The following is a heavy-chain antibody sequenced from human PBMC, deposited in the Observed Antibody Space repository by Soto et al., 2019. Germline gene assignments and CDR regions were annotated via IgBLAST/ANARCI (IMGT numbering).Heavy chain of an antibody. Sequence: SEPLSLTCRISGGSISSYYWNWIRQAPGKGLEWIGFISYSGSTNYNPALTSRVTISVDTSKDQISLRLNSVTAADTAVYYCARGQSTSWGYYSVVDVWGKGTTV. CDR3: ARGQSTSWGYYSVVDV. V-gene: IGHV4-59*01. CDR1: GGSISSYY. D-gene: IGHD2-2*01. J-gene: IGHJ6*03. CDR2: ISYSGST.